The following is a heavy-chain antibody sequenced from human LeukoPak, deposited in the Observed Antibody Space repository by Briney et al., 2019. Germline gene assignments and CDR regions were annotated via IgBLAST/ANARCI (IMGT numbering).Heavy chain of an antibody. CDR3: ARGWGIAAAVAFDY. Sequence: PGGSLRLSCAASGFTFSSYSMNWVRQAPGKGLEWVSSISSSSSYIYYADSVKGRFTISSDNAKNSLYLQMNSLRAEDTAVYYCARGWGIAAAVAFDYWGQGTLVTVSS. CDR1: GFTFSSYS. D-gene: IGHD6-13*01. CDR2: ISSSSSYI. J-gene: IGHJ4*02. V-gene: IGHV3-21*01.